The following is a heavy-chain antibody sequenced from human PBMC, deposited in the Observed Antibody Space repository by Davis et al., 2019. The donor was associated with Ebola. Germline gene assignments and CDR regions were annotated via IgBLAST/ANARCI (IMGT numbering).Heavy chain of an antibody. Sequence: ASAKVSCKASAGTFSSYATSWVRQAPGQGLEWMGWINPHNGNTNYAQNVQGRVIMTSDTATTTAYMGVGSLRSDDTAVYYCARAQFPTTSDHWGQGTLVTVSS. CDR1: AGTFSSYA. CDR3: ARAQFPTTSDH. V-gene: IGHV1-18*01. CDR2: INPHNGNT. J-gene: IGHJ4*02. D-gene: IGHD1-1*01.